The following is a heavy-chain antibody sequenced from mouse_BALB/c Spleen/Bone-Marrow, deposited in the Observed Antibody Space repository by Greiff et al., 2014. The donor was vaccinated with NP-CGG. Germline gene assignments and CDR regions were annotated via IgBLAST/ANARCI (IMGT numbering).Heavy chain of an antibody. CDR1: GFTFSGYA. D-gene: IGHD4-1*01. Sequence: EVMLVESGRGLVKPGGSLKLSCAASGFTFSGYAMSWVRQTPEKRLEWVATISSGGSYTYYPDSVKGRFTISRDNAKNTLYLQMSSLRSEDTAMYYCASLTGRDYWGQGTTLTVSA. J-gene: IGHJ2*01. CDR2: ISSGGSYT. CDR3: ASLTGRDY. V-gene: IGHV5-9-1*01.